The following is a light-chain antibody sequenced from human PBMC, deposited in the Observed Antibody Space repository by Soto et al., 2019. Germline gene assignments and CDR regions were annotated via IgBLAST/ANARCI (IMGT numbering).Light chain of an antibody. CDR3: SSYGGRNKHVV. J-gene: IGLJ2*01. Sequence: QSALTQPPSASGSPGQSVTISCTGTSSDVGGYDYVSWYQQHPGKAPKLMIYDVTKRPSEVPDRFSGSKSGNTASLTVSGLQAEDEADYYCSSYGGRNKHVVLGGRTKLAVL. CDR2: DVT. CDR1: SSDVGGYDY. V-gene: IGLV2-8*01.